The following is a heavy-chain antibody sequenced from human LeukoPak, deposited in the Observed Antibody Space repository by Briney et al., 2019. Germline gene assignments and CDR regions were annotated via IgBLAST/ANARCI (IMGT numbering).Heavy chain of an antibody. CDR2: IIPIFGTA. J-gene: IGHJ4*02. V-gene: IGHV1-69*13. CDR3: ARGRWLHPLDY. Sequence: ASVKVSCKASGYTFTGYYMHWVRQAPGQGLEWMGGIIPIFGTANYAQKFQGRVTITADESTSTAYMELSSLRSEDTAVYYCARGRWLHPLDYWGQGTLVTVSS. CDR1: GYTFTGYY. D-gene: IGHD5-24*01.